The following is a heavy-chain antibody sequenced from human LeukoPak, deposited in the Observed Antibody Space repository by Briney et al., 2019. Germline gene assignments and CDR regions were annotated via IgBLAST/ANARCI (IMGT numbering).Heavy chain of an antibody. D-gene: IGHD1-26*01. CDR2: ISSRSSYI. CDR3: ARAREYSGSLRDAFDI. V-gene: IGHV3-21*01. Sequence: PGGSLRLSCPASGITDSHSYMGWVRQAPGKGLGWVSSISSRSSYIYYADSVKGRFTISRDNAKNSLYLQMNSLRAEDTAVYYCARAREYSGSLRDAFDIWGQGTMVTVSS. J-gene: IGHJ3*02. CDR1: GITDSHSY.